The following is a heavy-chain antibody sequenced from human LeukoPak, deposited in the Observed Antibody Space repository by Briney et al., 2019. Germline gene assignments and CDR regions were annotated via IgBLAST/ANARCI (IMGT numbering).Heavy chain of an antibody. CDR2: IKQDGSEK. D-gene: IGHD3-10*01. V-gene: IGHV3-7*01. Sequence: GGSLRLSCAASGFTFSSYWMSWVRQAPGKGLEWVANIKQDGSEKYYVDSVKGRFTISRDNAKNSLYLQKNSLRAEDTAVYYCARDSWFGEDYYYGMDVWGQGTTVTVSS. CDR3: ARDSWFGEDYYYGMDV. J-gene: IGHJ6*02. CDR1: GFTFSSYW.